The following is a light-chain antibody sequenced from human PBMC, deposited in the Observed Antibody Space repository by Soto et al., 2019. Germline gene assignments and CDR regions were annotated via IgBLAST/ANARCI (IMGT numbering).Light chain of an antibody. CDR1: QSVSSSY. V-gene: IGKV3-20*01. CDR3: QQYGSSFT. J-gene: IGKJ3*01. CDR2: GAS. Sequence: EMVLTQSPGTLSWSPGERATLSCRASQSVSSSYLAWYQQKPGQAPRLLIYGASIRATGIPDRFSGSGSGTDFTLTISRLEPEDFAVYYCQQYGSSFTFGPGTKVDIK.